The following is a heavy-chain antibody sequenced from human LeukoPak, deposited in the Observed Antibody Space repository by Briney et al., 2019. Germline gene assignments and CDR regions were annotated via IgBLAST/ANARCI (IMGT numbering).Heavy chain of an antibody. Sequence: GGSLRLSCAASGFTFSTYWTSWVRQAPGTGLEWVANIKQDGSERYYVDSVEGRFTISRDNAKNSLYLQMNSLRAEDTAVYYCARDQAFSYEDYWGQGTLVTVSS. CDR1: GFTFSTYW. J-gene: IGHJ4*02. CDR3: ARDQAFSYEDY. D-gene: IGHD5-12*01. CDR2: IKQDGSER. V-gene: IGHV3-7*01.